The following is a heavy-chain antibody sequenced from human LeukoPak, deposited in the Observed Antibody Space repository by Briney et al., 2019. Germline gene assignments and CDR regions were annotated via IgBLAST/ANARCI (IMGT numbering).Heavy chain of an antibody. CDR1: GFTFSSYW. V-gene: IGHV3-7*01. D-gene: IGHD2-21*01. Sequence: GGSLRLSCAASGFTFSSYWMSWVRQAPGKGLEWVSNIKQDRSEKYYVDSVKGRFTISRDNAKNSLYLQMNILRAEDTAVYYCVRGLADSLADYWGQGTLVTVSS. CDR3: VRGLADSLADY. J-gene: IGHJ4*02. CDR2: IKQDRSEK.